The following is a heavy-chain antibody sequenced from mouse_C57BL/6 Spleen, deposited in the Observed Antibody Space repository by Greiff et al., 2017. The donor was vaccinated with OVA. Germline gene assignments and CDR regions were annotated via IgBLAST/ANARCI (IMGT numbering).Heavy chain of an antibody. J-gene: IGHJ4*01. D-gene: IGHD3-3*01. CDR3: AKQRDDYCMDY. V-gene: IGHV5-12*01. Sequence: EVKLVESGGGLVQPGGSLKLSCAASGFTFSDYYMYWVRQTPEKRLVWVAYISNGGGSTYYPDPVKGRFTISRDNANTLLYLQMSRPKTEDTAMYYCAKQRDDYCMDYWGQGTSVTVSS. CDR1: GFTFSDYY. CDR2: ISNGGGST.